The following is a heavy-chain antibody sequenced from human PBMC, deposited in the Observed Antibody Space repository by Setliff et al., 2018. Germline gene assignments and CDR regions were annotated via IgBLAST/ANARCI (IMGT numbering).Heavy chain of an antibody. V-gene: IGHV4-39*07. CDR1: GGSISRSSYY. CDR2: IYHTGTT. J-gene: IGHJ5*02. D-gene: IGHD3-3*01. CDR3: AKVITVFGVVIMENWFDP. Sequence: PSETLSLTCTVSGGSISRSSYYWGWIRQPPGKGLEWIGSIYHTGTTYYNPSLKSRVTMLVDTSKNQFSLKLSSVTAADTAVYYCAKVITVFGVVIMENWFDPWGQGTLVTVSS.